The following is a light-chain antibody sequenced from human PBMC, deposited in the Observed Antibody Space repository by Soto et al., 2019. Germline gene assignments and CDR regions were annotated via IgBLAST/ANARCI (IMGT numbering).Light chain of an antibody. J-gene: IGKJ4*01. V-gene: IGKV1D-13*01. CDR2: GAT. Sequence: AIQLTQSPSSLSASVGDRVTLTCRASQGINSALAWYQQRSGKPPKILIFGATSLESGVPSRFSGSGSGTDFTLTIDSPQPEDFATYYCQNFNKDLTFGGGTRVEI. CDR1: QGINSA. CDR3: QNFNKDLT.